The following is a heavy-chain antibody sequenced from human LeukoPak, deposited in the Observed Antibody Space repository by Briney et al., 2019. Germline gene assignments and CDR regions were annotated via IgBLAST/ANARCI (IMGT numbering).Heavy chain of an antibody. V-gene: IGHV1-46*01. CDR2: INPSGGST. CDR3: ARDPAGGGSGYDYFDY. D-gene: IGHD5-12*01. J-gene: IGHJ4*02. Sequence: ASVKVSCKASGYTFTSYYMHWVRQAPGQGLEWMGIINPSGGSTSYAQKFQGRVTMTRDMSTSTVYMELSSLRSEDTAVYYCARDPAGGGSGYDYFDYWGQGTLVTVSS. CDR1: GYTFTSYY.